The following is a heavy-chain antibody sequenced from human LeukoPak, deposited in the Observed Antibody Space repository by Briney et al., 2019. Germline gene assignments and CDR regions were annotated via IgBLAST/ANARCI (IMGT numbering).Heavy chain of an antibody. V-gene: IGHV3-7*04. J-gene: IGHJ4*02. CDR1: GFTFSTYW. CDR3: ARGVYYFDS. CDR2: MKEDGSEI. D-gene: IGHD5/OR15-5a*01. Sequence: GGSLRLSCVASGFTFSTYWMTWVRQAPGKGLEWVACMKEDGSEIYYLDSVKGRFTISRDNAKKSLYLQMSSLIAEDTAVYYCARGVYYFDSWGQGTLVTVSS.